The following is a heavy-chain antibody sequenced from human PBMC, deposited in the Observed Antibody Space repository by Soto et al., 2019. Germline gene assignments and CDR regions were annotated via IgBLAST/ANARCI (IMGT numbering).Heavy chain of an antibody. CDR3: ARGPSGDKVDS. Sequence: QVQLQESCAGLVKPSQTLSLTCTVSGGSISTVDYWWSWIRQSPDMGLEWIGHIYDGGRTYNNPSLESRVTMSVDTSKSQLSLTLSSVSAADTAVYYCARGPSGDKVDSWGQGTLVTVSS. V-gene: IGHV4-30-4*01. J-gene: IGHJ4*02. D-gene: IGHD7-27*01. CDR1: GGSISTVDYW. CDR2: IYDGGRT.